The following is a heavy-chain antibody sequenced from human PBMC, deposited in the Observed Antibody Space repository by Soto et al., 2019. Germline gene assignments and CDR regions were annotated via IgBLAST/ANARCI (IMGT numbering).Heavy chain of an antibody. J-gene: IGHJ6*02. Sequence: GSLRLSCAASGFTFSSYAMSWVRQAPGKGLEWVSAISGSGGSTYYADSVEGRFTISRDNSKNTLYLQMNSLRAEDTAVYYCAKPMTIFGVVIAPAGYYYYGMDVWGQGTTVTVSS. D-gene: IGHD3-3*01. V-gene: IGHV3-23*01. CDR1: GFTFSSYA. CDR2: ISGSGGST. CDR3: AKPMTIFGVVIAPAGYYYYGMDV.